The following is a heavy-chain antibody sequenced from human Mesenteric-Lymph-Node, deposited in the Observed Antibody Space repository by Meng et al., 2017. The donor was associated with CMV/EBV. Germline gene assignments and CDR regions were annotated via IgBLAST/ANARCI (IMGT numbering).Heavy chain of an antibody. J-gene: IGHJ4*02. D-gene: IGHD3-9*01. Sequence: VSVKVSCKASGYTFTSYYIHWVRQAPGRGLDWMGMIDPNVGITTYAQNFQGRVTITADKSTSTAYMELSSLRSEDTAVYYCARDGYDILTGYYVYFDYWGQGTLVTVSS. V-gene: IGHV1-46*01. CDR3: ARDGYDILTGYYVYFDY. CDR1: GYTFTSYY. CDR2: IDPNVGIT.